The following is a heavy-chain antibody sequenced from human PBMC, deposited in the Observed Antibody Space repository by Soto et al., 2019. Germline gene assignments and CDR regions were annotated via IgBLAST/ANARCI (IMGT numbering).Heavy chain of an antibody. CDR2: INHSGST. V-gene: IGHV4-34*01. Sequence: SETLSLTCAVDGGYISGYCWSWIRKPPGKGLEWIGEINHSGSTNYNPSLKSRVTISVDTSKNQFSLKLSSVTAADTAVYYCARGLSIAAHDAFDIWAQGTMVTVSS. CDR1: GGYISGYC. J-gene: IGHJ3*02. D-gene: IGHD6-6*01. CDR3: ARGLSIAAHDAFDI.